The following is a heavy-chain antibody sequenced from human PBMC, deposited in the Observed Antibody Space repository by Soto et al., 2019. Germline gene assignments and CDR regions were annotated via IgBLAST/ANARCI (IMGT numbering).Heavy chain of an antibody. J-gene: IGHJ6*02. D-gene: IGHD3-22*01. CDR2: IIPSFGTA. V-gene: IGHV1-69*12. Sequence: QVQLVQSGAEVKKPGSSVKVSCKASGGTFSSYAISWVRQAPGQGLEWMGGIIPSFGTADYAQKFQGRVTITADESTSTAYMELSSLRSEDTAVYYCAGHSSGVPGYYNGMDVWGQGTTVTVSS. CDR3: AGHSSGVPGYYNGMDV. CDR1: GGTFSSYA.